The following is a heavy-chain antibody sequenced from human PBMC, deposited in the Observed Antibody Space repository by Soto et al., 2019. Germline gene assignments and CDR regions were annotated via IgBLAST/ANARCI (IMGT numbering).Heavy chain of an antibody. CDR3: ARTDRDFYGLDV. V-gene: IGHV3-13*05. Sequence: EVQLVESGGGLVQPGGSLRLSCEASGFTFRNYDMHWVRQGTGKGLEWVSGISAAGDPDYADSVEGRFTISRENAQNSFFLQMNCLRVGDTVVYYCARTDRDFYGLDVWGQGTTVIVSS. CDR1: GFTFRNYD. J-gene: IGHJ6*02. CDR2: ISAAGDP.